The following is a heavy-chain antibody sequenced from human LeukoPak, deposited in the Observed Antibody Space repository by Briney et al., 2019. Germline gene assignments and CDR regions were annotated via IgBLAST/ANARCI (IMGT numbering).Heavy chain of an antibody. D-gene: IGHD3-3*01. CDR2: ISNNGGYT. V-gene: IGHV3-23*01. CDR3: AKENFWSGYYYYFDY. Sequence: PGGSLRLSCAASGFTFSSSAMSWVRQAPGKGLEWVSAISNNGGYTYYADSVKGRFTISRDNSKNTLYLQMNSLRAEDTAVYYCAKENFWSGYYYYFDYWGQGTLVTVSS. CDR1: GFTFSSSA. J-gene: IGHJ4*02.